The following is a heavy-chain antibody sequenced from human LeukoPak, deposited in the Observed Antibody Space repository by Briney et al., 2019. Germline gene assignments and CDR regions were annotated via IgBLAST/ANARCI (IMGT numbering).Heavy chain of an antibody. V-gene: IGHV3-30*18. CDR2: MSYDGTNK. D-gene: IGHD5-12*01. J-gene: IGHJ6*03. CDR3: AKDLLRATGNGGYYMDV. CDR1: GFTFRTYG. Sequence: GGSLRLSCEASGFTFRTYGMHWVRQAPGKGLEWVALMSYDGTNKDYTDSVKGRFTISRDNSKNTLYLQMNSRRTDDTAVYYCAKDLLRATGNGGYYMDVWGKGTTVIVSS.